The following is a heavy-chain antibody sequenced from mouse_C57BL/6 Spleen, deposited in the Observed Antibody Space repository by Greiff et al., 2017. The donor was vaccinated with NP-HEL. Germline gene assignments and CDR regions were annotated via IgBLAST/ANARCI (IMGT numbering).Heavy chain of an antibody. CDR1: GYTFTDYY. J-gene: IGHJ4*01. D-gene: IGHD2-3*01. Sequence: EVQLQQSGPELVKPGASVQISCKASGYTFTDYYMNWVKQSHGKSLEWIGDINPNNGGTSYNQKFKGKATLTVDKSSSTAYMELRSLTSEDSAVYYCARWLLPFYAMDYWGQGTSVTVSS. CDR2: INPNNGGT. V-gene: IGHV1-26*01. CDR3: ARWLLPFYAMDY.